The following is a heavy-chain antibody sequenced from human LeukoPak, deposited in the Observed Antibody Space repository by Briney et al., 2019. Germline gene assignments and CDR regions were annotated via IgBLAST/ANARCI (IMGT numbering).Heavy chain of an antibody. CDR1: GGSISSGGYY. CDR3: ARGSGIFGVPFDI. V-gene: IGHV4-31*03. D-gene: IGHD3-10*01. Sequence: PSESLSLTCTVSGGSISSGGYYWSWIRQHPGKGLEWIGYIYYSGSTYYNPSLKSRVTISVDTSKNQFSLKLSSVTAADTAVYSCARGSGIFGVPFDIWAQGTMVPVFS. J-gene: IGHJ3*02. CDR2: IYYSGST.